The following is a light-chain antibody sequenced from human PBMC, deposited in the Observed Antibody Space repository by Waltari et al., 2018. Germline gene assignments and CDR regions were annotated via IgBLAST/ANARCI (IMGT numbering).Light chain of an antibody. CDR2: WAS. V-gene: IGKV4-1*01. CDR3: HQYFSPHWT. J-gene: IGKJ1*01. Sequence: DIVLTQSPDSLLVSLGERATINCKASQNVLYNSNNKYYLGVYQHKPGQPHKLLIYWASTRESGVPDRFSGTGSGTDFTLTISSLQAEDVAVYYCHQYFSPHWTFGQGTKVEIK. CDR1: QNVLYNSNNKYY.